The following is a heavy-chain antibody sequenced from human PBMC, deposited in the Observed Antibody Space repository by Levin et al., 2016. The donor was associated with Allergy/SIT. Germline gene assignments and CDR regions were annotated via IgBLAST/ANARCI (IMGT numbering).Heavy chain of an antibody. J-gene: IGHJ4*02. D-gene: IGHD6-13*01. Sequence: WIRQPPGKGLEWVAVISYDGSNKYYADSVKGRFTISRDNSKNTLYLQMNSLRAEDTAVYYCAKASIAADGDYWGQGTLVTVSS. V-gene: IGHV3-30*18. CDR2: ISYDGSNK. CDR3: AKASIAADGDY.